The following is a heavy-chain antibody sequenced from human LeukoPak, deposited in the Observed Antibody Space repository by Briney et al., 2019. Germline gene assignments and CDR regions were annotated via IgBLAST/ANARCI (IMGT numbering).Heavy chain of an antibody. Sequence: GSVKVSCQASGYTFTSYDINWVRQATGQGLEWMGWMNPNSGNTGYAQKFQGRVTMTRNTSISTAYMELSSLRSEDTAVYYCARETRMVATMRVGYYYYGMDVWGQGTTVTVSS. CDR2: MNPNSGNT. V-gene: IGHV1-8*01. D-gene: IGHD5-12*01. CDR3: ARETRMVATMRVGYYYYGMDV. J-gene: IGHJ6*02. CDR1: GYTFTSYD.